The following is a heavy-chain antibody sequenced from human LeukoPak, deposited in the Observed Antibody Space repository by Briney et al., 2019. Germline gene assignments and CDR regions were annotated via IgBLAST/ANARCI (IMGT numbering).Heavy chain of an antibody. CDR3: ASSPYSSSWYLVYMDV. Sequence: PGGSLRLSCAASGFTFSSYWMHWVRQAPGKGLVWVSRINSDGSSTSYADSVKGRFTISRDNSKNTLYLQMNSLRAEDTAVYYCASSPYSSSWYLVYMDVWGKGTTVTISS. CDR1: GFTFSSYW. CDR2: INSDGSST. D-gene: IGHD6-13*01. V-gene: IGHV3-74*01. J-gene: IGHJ6*03.